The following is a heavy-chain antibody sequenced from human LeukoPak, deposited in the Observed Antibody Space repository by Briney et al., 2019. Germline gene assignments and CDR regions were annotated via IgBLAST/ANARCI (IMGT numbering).Heavy chain of an antibody. V-gene: IGHV3-21*04. J-gene: IGHJ4*02. CDR2: ISSSSSYI. CDR3: ASQWLVNG. D-gene: IGHD6-19*01. Sequence: GGSLRLSCAASGFTFSSYSMNWVRQAPGKGLEWVSSISSSSSYIYYADSVKGRFTISRDNSKNTLYLQMNSLRAEDTAVYYCASQWLVNGWGQGTLVTVSS. CDR1: GFTFSSYS.